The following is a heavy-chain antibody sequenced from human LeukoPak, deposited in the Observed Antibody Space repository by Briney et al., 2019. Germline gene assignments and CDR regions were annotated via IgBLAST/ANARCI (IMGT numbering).Heavy chain of an antibody. CDR3: ARHMSGVIVPAGGMDV. CDR2: IHYSGNT. V-gene: IGHV4-59*08. J-gene: IGHJ6*02. D-gene: IGHD2-2*01. CDR1: GGSISNHY. Sequence: SETLSLTCTVSGGSISNHYWSWTRQAPGKGLDFIGYIHYSGNTNYNPSLKSRVTISVDTSKNQLSLNLISVTAADTAVYYCARHMSGVIVPAGGMDVWGQGTTVTVSS.